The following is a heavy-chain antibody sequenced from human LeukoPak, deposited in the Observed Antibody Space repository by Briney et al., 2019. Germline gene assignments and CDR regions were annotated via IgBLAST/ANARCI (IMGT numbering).Heavy chain of an antibody. V-gene: IGHV3-11*01. CDR3: VRGGCSSSSCYPDY. Sequence: PGGSLRLSCAASGFIFSDSYMSWIRQAPGKGLEWVSYISGSGSTIYYADSLKGRFTISRDNAKDSLYLQMNSLRAEDTAVYYCVRGGCSSSSCYPDYWGQGTLVTVSS. J-gene: IGHJ4*02. D-gene: IGHD2-2*01. CDR2: ISGSGSTI. CDR1: GFIFSDSY.